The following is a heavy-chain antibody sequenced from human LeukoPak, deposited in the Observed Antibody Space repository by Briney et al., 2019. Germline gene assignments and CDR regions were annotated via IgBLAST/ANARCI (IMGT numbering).Heavy chain of an antibody. D-gene: IGHD2-2*01. J-gene: IGHJ4*02. V-gene: IGHV1-2*02. Sequence: EASVKVSCKASGYTFIGYYMHWVRQAPGPGLEWMGWINPNSGGTNYAQKFQGRVTMTRDTSISTVYMELSRLRSDDTAVYYCARDSCSSTSCLSIDDYWGQGTLVTVSS. CDR3: ARDSCSSTSCLSIDDY. CDR2: INPNSGGT. CDR1: GYTFIGYY.